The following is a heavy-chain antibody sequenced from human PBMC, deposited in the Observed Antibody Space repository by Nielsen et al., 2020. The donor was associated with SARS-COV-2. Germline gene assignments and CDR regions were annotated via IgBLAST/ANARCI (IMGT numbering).Heavy chain of an antibody. V-gene: IGHV4-39*01. CDR1: GGSISSGSYY. CDR2: MFYSGSP. J-gene: IGHJ5*02. Sequence: GSLRLSCTVSGGSISSGSYYWGWIRQPPGKGLEWIGGMFYSGSPYYNPSLKSRVTISVDTSKNQFSLKLSSVTAADTAVYYCARPVRYYGWFDPWGQGTLVTVSS. D-gene: IGHD3-3*01. CDR3: ARPVRYYGWFDP.